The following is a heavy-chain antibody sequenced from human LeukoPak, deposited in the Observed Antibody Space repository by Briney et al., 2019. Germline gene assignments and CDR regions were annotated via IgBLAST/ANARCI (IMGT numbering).Heavy chain of an antibody. D-gene: IGHD3-10*01. J-gene: IGHJ6*02. Sequence: GGSLRLSCAASGFTFSSYSMNWVRQAPGKGLEWVSYISSSSSTIYYADSVKGRFTISRDNSKNTLYLQMNSLRAEDTAVYYCAKDRGMGLWFGVGPGMDVWGQGTTVTVSS. CDR3: AKDRGMGLWFGVGPGMDV. CDR1: GFTFSSYS. V-gene: IGHV3-48*01. CDR2: ISSSSSTI.